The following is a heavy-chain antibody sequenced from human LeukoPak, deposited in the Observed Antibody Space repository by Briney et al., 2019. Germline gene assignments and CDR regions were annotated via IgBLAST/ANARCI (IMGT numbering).Heavy chain of an antibody. J-gene: IGHJ4*02. CDR2: INHSGST. CDR1: GGSFTCYY. V-gene: IGHV4-34*01. CDR3: ARGRRGDY. Sequence: NPSETLSLTCAVYGGSFTCYYWSWIRQLPGKGLEWIGEINHSGSTNYNPSLKSRVTISVDTSKNQFSLKLSSVTAADTAVYYCARGRRGDYWGQGTLVTVSS.